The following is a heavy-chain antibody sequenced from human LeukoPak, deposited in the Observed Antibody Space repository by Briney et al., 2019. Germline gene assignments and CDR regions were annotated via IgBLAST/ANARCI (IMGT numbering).Heavy chain of an antibody. Sequence: ASVKVSCKASGYTFTSYDINWVRQATGQGLEWMGWMNPNSGNTGYAQKFQGRVTMTRNTSISTAYMELSSLRSEDTAVYYCARGGAAGGGYYYYYGMDVWGQGTTVTVSS. CDR2: MNPNSGNT. CDR3: ARGGAAGGGYYYYYGMDV. V-gene: IGHV1-8*01. D-gene: IGHD6-13*01. CDR1: GYTFTSYD. J-gene: IGHJ6*02.